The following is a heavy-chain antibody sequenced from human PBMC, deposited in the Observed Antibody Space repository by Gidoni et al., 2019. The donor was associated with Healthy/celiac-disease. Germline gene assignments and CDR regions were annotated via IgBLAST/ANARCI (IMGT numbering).Heavy chain of an antibody. Sequence: EVQLVESGGGLVQPGGSLRLSCAASGFTFSSYWMHWVRQAPGKGLVRVSRINRDGSSTSCADSVKGRFTISRDNAKNTLYLQMNSLRAEDTAVYYCARDLRAVVSPLYYYYYGMDVWGQGTTVTVSS. V-gene: IGHV3-74*01. CDR1: GFTFSSYW. D-gene: IGHD2-15*01. CDR3: ARDLRAVVSPLYYYYYGMDV. CDR2: INRDGSST. J-gene: IGHJ6*02.